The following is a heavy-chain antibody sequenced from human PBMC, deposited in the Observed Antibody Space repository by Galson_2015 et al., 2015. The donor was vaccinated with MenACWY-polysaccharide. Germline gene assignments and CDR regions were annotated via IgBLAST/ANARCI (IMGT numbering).Heavy chain of an antibody. D-gene: IGHD6-19*01. Sequence: SLRLSCAASGFTFSIYWMTWVRQAPGKGLEWVSTISGSGSSTYYADSVKGRFTISRDNSKNTLYLQMGSLRAEDTAVYYCAKVAVAGPTSFFDYWGQGTLVTVSS. J-gene: IGHJ4*02. V-gene: IGHV3-23*01. CDR3: AKVAVAGPTSFFDY. CDR2: ISGSGSST. CDR1: GFTFSIYW.